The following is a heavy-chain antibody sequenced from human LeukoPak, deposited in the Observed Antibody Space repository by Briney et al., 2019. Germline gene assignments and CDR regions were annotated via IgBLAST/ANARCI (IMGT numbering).Heavy chain of an antibody. CDR1: GYTFTRYG. Sequence: ASVKVSCKASGYTFTRYGISWVRQAPGQGLEWMGWISAYNDNTNYAQRLQGRVTMTTDTSTSTASMELRSLRSDDTAVYYCARADKTFYSDTSGYFYWGQGTLVTVSS. CDR2: ISAYNDNT. D-gene: IGHD3-22*01. J-gene: IGHJ4*02. CDR3: ARADKTFYSDTSGYFY. V-gene: IGHV1-18*01.